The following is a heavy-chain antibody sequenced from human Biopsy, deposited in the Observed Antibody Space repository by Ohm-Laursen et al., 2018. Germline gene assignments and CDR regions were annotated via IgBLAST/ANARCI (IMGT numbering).Heavy chain of an antibody. D-gene: IGHD3-10*01. CDR1: GESFSGYY. Sequence: SDTLSLTCAVSGESFSGYYCSWIRQPPGKGLEWIGEINDSGRTNYNPSLRSRVTFSVDTSRNQFSLKLSSVTAADTAVYYCARGTNYYGSGRNRHWFDPWGQGTQVTVSS. J-gene: IGHJ5*02. V-gene: IGHV4-34*01. CDR3: ARGTNYYGSGRNRHWFDP. CDR2: INDSGRT.